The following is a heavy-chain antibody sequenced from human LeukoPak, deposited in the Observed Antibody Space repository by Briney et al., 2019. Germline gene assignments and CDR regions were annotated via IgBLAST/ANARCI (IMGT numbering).Heavy chain of an antibody. CDR2: FDPEDGET. J-gene: IGHJ3*02. Sequence: GASVKVSCKASGYTFTGYYMHWVRQSPGQGLEWMGGFDPEDGETIYAQKFQGRVTMTEDTSTDTAYMELSSLRSEDTAVYYCATGPVVVTAMAAFDIWAKGQWSPSLQ. D-gene: IGHD2-21*02. CDR3: ATGPVVVTAMAAFDI. CDR1: GYTFTGYY. V-gene: IGHV1-24*01.